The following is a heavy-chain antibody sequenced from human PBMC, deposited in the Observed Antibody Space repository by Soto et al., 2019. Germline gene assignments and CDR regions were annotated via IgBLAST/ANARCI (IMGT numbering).Heavy chain of an antibody. V-gene: IGHV4-30-2*01. CDR1: GGSISSGGYS. D-gene: IGHD1-1*01. J-gene: IGHJ5*02. CDR2: IYHSGST. Sequence: SETLSLTCAVSGGSISSGGYSWSWIRQPPGKGLEWIGYIYHSGSTYYNPSLKSRVTISVDKSKNQFSLKLTSVTAADMAVYYCARDQLEGNWFDPWGQGTLVTVSS. CDR3: ARDQLEGNWFDP.